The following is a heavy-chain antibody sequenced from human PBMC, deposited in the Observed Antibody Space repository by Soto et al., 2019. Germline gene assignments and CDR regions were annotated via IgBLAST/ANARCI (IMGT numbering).Heavy chain of an antibody. J-gene: IGHJ6*02. CDR3: AKHFWSGPYYYYGMDV. Sequence: GSLRLSCAASGFTFSSYAMSWVRQAPGKGLEWVSAISGSGGSTYYADSVKGRFTISRDNSKNTLYLQMNSLRAEDTAVYYCAKHFWSGPYYYYGMDVWGQGTTVTVSS. CDR1: GFTFSSYA. CDR2: ISGSGGST. D-gene: IGHD3-3*02. V-gene: IGHV3-23*01.